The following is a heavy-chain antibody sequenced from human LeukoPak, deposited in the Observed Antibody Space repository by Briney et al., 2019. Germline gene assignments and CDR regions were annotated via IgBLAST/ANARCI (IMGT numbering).Heavy chain of an antibody. D-gene: IGHD6-6*01. CDR2: ISSSGSTI. CDR3: ARVSCGSSSDHLWY. Sequence: GGSLRLSCAASGFTFSSYEMNWVRQAPGKGLEWVSYISSSGSTIYYADSVKGRFTISRDNAKNSLYLQMNSLRAEDTAVYYCARVSCGSSSDHLWYWDQGTLVTVSS. J-gene: IGHJ4*02. CDR1: GFTFSSYE. V-gene: IGHV3-48*03.